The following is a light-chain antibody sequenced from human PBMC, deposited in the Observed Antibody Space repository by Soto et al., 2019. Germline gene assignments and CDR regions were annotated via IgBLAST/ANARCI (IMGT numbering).Light chain of an antibody. CDR2: EVS. CDR3: SSYTTSNTYV. J-gene: IGLJ1*01. CDR1: SSDVGSFSR. V-gene: IGLV2-18*02. Sequence: QSALTQPPSESGSPGQSVTIHCTGSSSDVGSFSRVSWYQQPPGTAPKLIIYEVSYRPSGVPDRFSGSKSGNTASLTISGLLAEDEADYYCSSYTTSNTYVFGTGTKVTVL.